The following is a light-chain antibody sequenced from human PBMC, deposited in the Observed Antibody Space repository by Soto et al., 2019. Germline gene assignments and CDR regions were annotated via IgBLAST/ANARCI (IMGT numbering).Light chain of an antibody. J-gene: IGLJ2*01. V-gene: IGLV1-40*01. CDR3: QSYDSSRCGSI. CDR1: SSNIGAGYD. CDR2: GNS. Sequence: QSVLTQPPSVSGAPGQRVTISCTGSSSNIGAGYDVHWYQQLPGTAPKLLIYGNSNRPSGVPDRFSGSKSGTSASLAITGLQAEDEAADYCQSYDSSRCGSIFGGGTKLTVL.